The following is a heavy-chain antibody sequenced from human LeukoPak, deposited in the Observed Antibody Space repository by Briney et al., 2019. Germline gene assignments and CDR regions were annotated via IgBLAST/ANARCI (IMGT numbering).Heavy chain of an antibody. CDR2: IYYSGSS. CDR3: ARGPLSSRTTWTWFDP. Sequence: SETLSLTCSVSGGSINSYYWSWIRQPPGKGLEWIAYIYYSGSSNYNPSLKSRVTISVDTSKNQFSLKLSSVPAADTAVYYCARGPLSSRTTWTWFDPWGQGTLVTVSS. J-gene: IGHJ5*02. V-gene: IGHV4-59*01. CDR1: GGSINSYY. D-gene: IGHD3/OR15-3a*01.